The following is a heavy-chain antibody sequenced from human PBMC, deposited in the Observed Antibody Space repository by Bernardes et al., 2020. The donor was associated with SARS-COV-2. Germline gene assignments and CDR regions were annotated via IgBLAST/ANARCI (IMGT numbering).Heavy chain of an antibody. CDR2: IYHSAST. V-gene: IGHV4-4*02. CDR1: GDSIFSTTW. J-gene: IGHJ6*02. CDR3: ARGKPADGDPRSGLDV. Sequence: SETLSLTCALSGDSIFSTTWWAWVRQPPGKGLEWIGEIYHSASTNYNPSLWSRLTISLDTSKNQFSLKLRSVTAADTGVYFCARGKPADGDPRSGLDVWGQGTTVTVSS. D-gene: IGHD6-13*01.